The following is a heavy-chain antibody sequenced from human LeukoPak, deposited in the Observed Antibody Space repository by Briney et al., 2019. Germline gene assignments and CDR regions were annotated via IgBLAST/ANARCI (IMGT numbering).Heavy chain of an antibody. J-gene: IGHJ4*02. CDR1: GFTVSSYW. CDR2: INGDGSST. CDR3: ARDRTLDY. Sequence: GGSLRLSCAASGFTVSSYWKYWVRQAPGKGLVWVSLINGDGSSTTYADSVEGRFTISSDNAKNTLYLQVNSLRAEDTAVYYCARDRTLDYWGRGTLVTVSS. V-gene: IGHV3-74*01.